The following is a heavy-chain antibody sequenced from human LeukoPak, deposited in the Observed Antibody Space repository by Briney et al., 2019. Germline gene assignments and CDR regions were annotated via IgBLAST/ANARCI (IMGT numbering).Heavy chain of an antibody. CDR3: ARSDSQYYYYYGMDV. D-gene: IGHD3-22*01. CDR2: ISAYNGNT. V-gene: IGHV1-18*01. Sequence: ASVKVSCKASGYTFTSYGISWVRQAPGQGLEWMGWISAYNGNTNYAQNLQGRVTMTTDTSTSTAYMELRSLRSDDTAVYYCARSDSQYYYYYGMDVWGQGTTVTVSS. J-gene: IGHJ6*02. CDR1: GYTFTSYG.